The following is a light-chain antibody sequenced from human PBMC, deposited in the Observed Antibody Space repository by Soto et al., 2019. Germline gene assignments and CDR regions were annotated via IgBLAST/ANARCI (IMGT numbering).Light chain of an antibody. V-gene: IGLV4-69*01. CDR1: SGHSSYG. J-gene: IGLJ3*02. CDR2: LNSDGSH. CDR3: QTWDTGIQV. Sequence: QPVLTQSPSASASLGASVKLTCTLSSGHSSYGIAWHQQQPEKGPRYLMKLNSDGSHSKGDGIPDRFSGSSSGAERYLTISSLQSEDEADYYCQTWDTGIQVFGGGTKLTVL.